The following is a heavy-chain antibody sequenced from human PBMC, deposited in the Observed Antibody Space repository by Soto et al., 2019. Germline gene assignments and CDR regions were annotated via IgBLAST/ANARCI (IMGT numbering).Heavy chain of an antibody. V-gene: IGHV1-18*01. CDR3: ARAVVPAAIDY. Sequence: GASVKVSCKASGYTFTSYGISWVRQAPGQGREWMGWISAYNGNTNYAQKLQGRVTMTTDTATSTAYMELRSLRSDDTAFYYCARAVVPAAIDYWGQGTLVTVSS. CDR1: GYTFTSYG. CDR2: ISAYNGNT. D-gene: IGHD2-2*01. J-gene: IGHJ4*02.